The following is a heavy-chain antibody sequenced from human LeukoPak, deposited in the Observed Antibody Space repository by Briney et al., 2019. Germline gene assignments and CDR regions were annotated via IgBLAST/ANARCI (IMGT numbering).Heavy chain of an antibody. CDR1: GFTFSSYA. Sequence: GASLRLSCAASGFTFSSYAMSWVRQAPGKGLEWVSAISGSGGSTYYADSVKGRFTISRDNSKNTLYLQINSLRAEDTAVYYCAKGIAAAGTGGVWFDPWGQGTLVTVSS. V-gene: IGHV3-23*01. CDR3: AKGIAAAGTGGVWFDP. D-gene: IGHD6-13*01. CDR2: ISGSGGST. J-gene: IGHJ5*02.